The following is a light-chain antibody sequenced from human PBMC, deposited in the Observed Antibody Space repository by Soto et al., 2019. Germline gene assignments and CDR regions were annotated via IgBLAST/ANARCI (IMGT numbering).Light chain of an antibody. V-gene: IGKV3-20*01. Sequence: ENVLTQSPGTLSLSPGERATLSCRASQSVSSSFVAWYQQTPGEAPSLVIYGAARTATGIPDRFSGSGSRTDFPLTISRLDPEDFAGYYCQHYGSFPITFGQGTRLEIK. CDR2: GAA. CDR1: QSVSSSF. J-gene: IGKJ5*01. CDR3: QHYGSFPIT.